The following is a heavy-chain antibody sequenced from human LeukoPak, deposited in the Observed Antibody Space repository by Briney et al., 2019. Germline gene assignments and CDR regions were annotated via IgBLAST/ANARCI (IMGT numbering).Heavy chain of an antibody. CDR2: LSWNSGSI. CDR3: AKDARTAVTTFLSPFDY. J-gene: IGHJ4*02. V-gene: IGHV3-9*01. Sequence: GGTLRLSCAASGFTFDDYAMHWVRQAPGNGLEWVSGLSWNSGSIGYTDSVKGRFTISRDNAKNSVYLQMNSLRAEETALYYSAKDARTAVTTFLSPFDYWGQGTLVTVSS. D-gene: IGHD4-17*01. CDR1: GFTFDDYA.